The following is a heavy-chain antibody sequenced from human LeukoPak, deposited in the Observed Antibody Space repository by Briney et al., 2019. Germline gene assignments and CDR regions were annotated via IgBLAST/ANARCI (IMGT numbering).Heavy chain of an antibody. Sequence: GASPQTSSKGSGYSFTSYWIGWVRRMPGKGLEWMGMINPGNSDTSYSPSLQGQVTISADKSISTAYLQWSSLKASDTAMYYCARVIVVVTANGSPGVYYFDYWGQGTLVTVSS. V-gene: IGHV5-51*01. D-gene: IGHD2-21*02. J-gene: IGHJ4*02. CDR1: GYSFTSYW. CDR2: INPGNSDT. CDR3: ARVIVVVTANGSPGVYYFDY.